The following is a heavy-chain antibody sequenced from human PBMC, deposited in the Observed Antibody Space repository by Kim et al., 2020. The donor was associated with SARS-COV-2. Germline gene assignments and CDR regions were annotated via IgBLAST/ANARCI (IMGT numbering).Heavy chain of an antibody. J-gene: IGHJ3*02. CDR3: ARDTYYDSSGYYQDAFDI. Sequence: KSRVTISVDKSKNQFSLKLSSVTAADTAVYYCARDTYYDSSGYYQDAFDIWGQGTMVTVSS. D-gene: IGHD3-22*01. V-gene: IGHV4-4*02.